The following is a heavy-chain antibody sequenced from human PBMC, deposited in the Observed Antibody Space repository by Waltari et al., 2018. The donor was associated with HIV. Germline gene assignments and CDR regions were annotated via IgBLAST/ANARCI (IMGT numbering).Heavy chain of an antibody. D-gene: IGHD6-19*01. Sequence: EVQLVQSGTEVKRPGDSLKTSCQGSGSSFNDYWIGWVRQMPGKGLEWMVIIYLGDSNTKYSQSFQGQVTISVDKSISTAYLSWSSLQASDTAIYYCAKKMAVAGGGLDYWGQGTLVTVSS. J-gene: IGHJ4*02. CDR1: GSSFNDYW. CDR2: IYLGDSNT. V-gene: IGHV5-51*01. CDR3: AKKMAVAGGGLDY.